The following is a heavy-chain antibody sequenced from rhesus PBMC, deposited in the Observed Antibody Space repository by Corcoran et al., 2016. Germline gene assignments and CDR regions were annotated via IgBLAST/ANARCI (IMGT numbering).Heavy chain of an antibody. CDR3: ARIGGTGFYFDY. D-gene: IGHD5-24*01. CDR1: GGSIRSGYG. V-gene: IGHV4S7*01. Sequence: QVQLQESGPGLVKPSETLSLTCAVSGGSIRSGYGWSWIRQPPGKGLEWIGYIYGSSGNTYYNPSLKSRVTISKDTSKNQFSLKLSSVTAADTAVYYCARIGGTGFYFDYWGQGVLVTVSS. J-gene: IGHJ4*01. CDR2: IYGSSGNT.